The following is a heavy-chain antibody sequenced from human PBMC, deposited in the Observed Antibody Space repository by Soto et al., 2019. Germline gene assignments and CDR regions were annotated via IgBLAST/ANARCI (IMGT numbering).Heavy chain of an antibody. CDR1: GYSFTSYW. CDR3: ARGRGEFTIFGVAIPGYGMDV. CDR2: IYPGDSDT. Sequence: GESLKISCKGSGYSFTSYWIGWVRQMPGKGLEWMGIIYPGDSDTRYSPSFQGQVTISADKSISTAYLQWSSLRSEDTAVYYCARGRGEFTIFGVAIPGYGMDVWGQGTTVTVSS. D-gene: IGHD3-3*01. V-gene: IGHV5-51*01. J-gene: IGHJ6*02.